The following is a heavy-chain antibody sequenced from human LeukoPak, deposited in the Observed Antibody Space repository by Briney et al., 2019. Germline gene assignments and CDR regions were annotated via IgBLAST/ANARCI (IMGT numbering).Heavy chain of an antibody. D-gene: IGHD3-22*01. CDR2: INSDGSST. V-gene: IGHV3-74*01. Sequence: GGSLRLSCAASGFTFSSYLMHWVRQAPGKGLVWVSRINSDGSSTSYADSVKGRFTISRDNAKNTLYLQMNSLRAEDTAVYYCAGNPTYYYDSSEAQHWGQGTLVTVSS. J-gene: IGHJ1*01. CDR1: GFTFSSYL. CDR3: AGNPTYYYDSSEAQH.